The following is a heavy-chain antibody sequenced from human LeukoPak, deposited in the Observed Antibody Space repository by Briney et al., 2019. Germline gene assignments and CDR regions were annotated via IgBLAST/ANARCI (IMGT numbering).Heavy chain of an antibody. CDR1: GFTFSSYG. CDR3: AKDLLLWFGELFNYFDY. D-gene: IGHD3-10*01. Sequence: PGGSLRLSCAASGFTFSSYGMSWVRQAPGKGLEWVSTISGSGGSTYYADSVKGRFTISRDNSKNTLYLQMNSLRAEDTAVYYCAKDLLLWFGELFNYFDYWGQGTLVTVSS. V-gene: IGHV3-23*01. CDR2: ISGSGGST. J-gene: IGHJ4*02.